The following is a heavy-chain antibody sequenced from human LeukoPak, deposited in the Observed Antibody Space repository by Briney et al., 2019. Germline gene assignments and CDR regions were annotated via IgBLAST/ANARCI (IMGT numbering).Heavy chain of an antibody. CDR2: IKSKTDGGTR. CDR1: TFTFNNAW. Sequence: GGSLRLSCAASTFTFNNAWVNWVRQAPGKGLEWVGRIKSKTDGGTRDYAAPVKGRFTISRDDSTNTLYLQMNSLTAEDTAVYYCTSGRGFYYDTWDQGTLVTASS. V-gene: IGHV3-15*07. CDR3: TSGRGFYYDT. D-gene: IGHD3-22*01. J-gene: IGHJ5*02.